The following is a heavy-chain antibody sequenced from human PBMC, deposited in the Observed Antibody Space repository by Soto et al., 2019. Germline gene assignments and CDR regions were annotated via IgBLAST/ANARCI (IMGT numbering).Heavy chain of an antibody. CDR2: NKSKSDGATT. CDR3: TTGLTIFGVVIDP. V-gene: IGHV3-15*01. Sequence: LRLSCAASGFTFSNALMTWVRQAPGKGLEWVGRNKSKSDGATTDYAAPVRGRFIISRDDTKNTLYLQMNSLKTEDTAVYYCTTGLTIFGVVIDPWGQGTLVTVAS. CDR1: GFTFSNAL. D-gene: IGHD3-3*01. J-gene: IGHJ5*02.